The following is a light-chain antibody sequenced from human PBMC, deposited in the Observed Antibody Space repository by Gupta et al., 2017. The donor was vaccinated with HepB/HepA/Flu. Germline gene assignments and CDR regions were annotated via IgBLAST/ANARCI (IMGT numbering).Light chain of an antibody. J-gene: IGKJ5*01. CDR2: LGS. CDR1: QNLLHSNGYNY. CDR3: MQAIHTPPD. Sequence: DIVMNQSPLSLPVTPGEPDSIACRSSQNLLHSNGYNYLDWYLQKPGQSPQLLIYLGSNRASGVPDRFSGSGSGTEFTLKISRVEAEDVGVYYCMQAIHTPPDFGQGTRLEIK. V-gene: IGKV2-28*01.